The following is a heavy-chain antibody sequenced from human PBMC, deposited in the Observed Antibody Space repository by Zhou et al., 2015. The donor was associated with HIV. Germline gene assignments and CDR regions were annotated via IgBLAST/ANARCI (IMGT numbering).Heavy chain of an antibody. Sequence: QVQLVQSGAEVKKPGSSVKVSCKASGGTFSSYAISWVRQAPGQGLEWMGGIIPIFGTANYAQKFQGRVTITADESTSTAYMELSSLRSEDTAVYYCARDLGHQKPPWYGDYGHPHYYMDVWGKGTTVTVSS. CDR2: IIPIFGTA. V-gene: IGHV1-69*01. J-gene: IGHJ6*03. CDR1: GGTFSSYA. D-gene: IGHD4-17*01. CDR3: ARDLGHQKPPWYGDYGHPHYYMDV.